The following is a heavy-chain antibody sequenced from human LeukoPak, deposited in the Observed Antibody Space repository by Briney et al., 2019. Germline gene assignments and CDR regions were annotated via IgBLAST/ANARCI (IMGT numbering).Heavy chain of an antibody. J-gene: IGHJ4*02. V-gene: IGHV3-48*01. CDR3: ARDVVTYYYDPQGDY. CDR1: GFTFSSYS. Sequence: GGSLRLSCAASGFTFSSYSMNWVRQAPGKGLEWVSYISSSSSTIYYAASVKGRFTISRGNAKNSLYLQMNSLRAEDTAVYYCARDVVTYYYDPQGDYWGQGTLVTVSS. CDR2: ISSSSSTI. D-gene: IGHD3-22*01.